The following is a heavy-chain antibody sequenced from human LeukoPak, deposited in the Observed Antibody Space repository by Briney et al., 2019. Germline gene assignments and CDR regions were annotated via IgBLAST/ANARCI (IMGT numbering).Heavy chain of an antibody. CDR2: INPNSGGT. CDR3: ARGGSIAARVHWFDP. D-gene: IGHD6-6*01. Sequence: GASVKVSCKASGYTFTGYYMHWVRQAPGQGLEWMGWINPNSGGTNYAQKFQGRVTMTRDTSISTAYMELSRLRSDDTAVYYCARGGSIAARVHWFDPWGQGTLVTVSS. J-gene: IGHJ5*02. CDR1: GYTFTGYY. V-gene: IGHV1-2*02.